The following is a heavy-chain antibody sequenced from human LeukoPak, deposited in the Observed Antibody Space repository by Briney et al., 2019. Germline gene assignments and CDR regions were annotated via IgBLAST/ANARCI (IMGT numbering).Heavy chain of an antibody. CDR3: ARLGWWDS. CDR1: GGSFSGYY. V-gene: IGHV4-39*01. CDR2: IYYSGST. D-gene: IGHD2-15*01. Sequence: SETLSLTCTVSGGSFSGYYWSWIRQTPGKGLEWIGSIYYSGSTYYNPSLNSRVSISVDTSKNHFSLNLSSVTAADTAVYYCARLGWWDSWGQGTLVTVFS. J-gene: IGHJ4*02.